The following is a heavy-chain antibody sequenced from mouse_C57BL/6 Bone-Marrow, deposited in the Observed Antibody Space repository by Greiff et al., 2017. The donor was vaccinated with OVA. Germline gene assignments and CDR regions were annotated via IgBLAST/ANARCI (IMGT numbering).Heavy chain of an antibody. J-gene: IGHJ2*01. V-gene: IGHV14-4*01. CDR2: IDPENGDT. Sequence: EVQLQESGAELVRPGASVKLSCTASGFNIKDDYMHWVKQRPEQGLEWIGWIDPENGDTESASKFQGKATITADTSSSTAYLQLSSLKSEDTAVYYCTSYGNFDDWGQGTTLTVSS. CDR3: TSYGNFDD. CDR1: GFNIKDDY. D-gene: IGHD2-1*01.